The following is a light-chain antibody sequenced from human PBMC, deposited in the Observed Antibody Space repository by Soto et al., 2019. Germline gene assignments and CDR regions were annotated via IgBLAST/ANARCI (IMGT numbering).Light chain of an antibody. CDR2: DVS. Sequence: QSALTQPASVSGSPGQSITISCTGTSSDIGGYNYVSWYQQHPAKAPKLMIYDVSDRPSGVSNRFSGSKSGNTGSLTISGVQAEDEADYYCASYASSNTVLFGGGTKVTVL. CDR3: ASYASSNTVL. V-gene: IGLV2-14*03. CDR1: SSDIGGYNY. J-gene: IGLJ2*01.